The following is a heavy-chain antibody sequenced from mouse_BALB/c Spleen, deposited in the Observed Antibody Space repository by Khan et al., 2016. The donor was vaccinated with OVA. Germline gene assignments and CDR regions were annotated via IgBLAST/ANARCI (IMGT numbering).Heavy chain of an antibody. D-gene: IGHD1-3*01. V-gene: IGHV5-12-2*01. J-gene: IGHJ4*01. CDR3: ARMSNTEYSEVMNN. CDR1: GFTFSRYS. Sequence: EVELVESGGDLVQPGGSLKLSCAASGFTFSRYSMSWVRQTPEKRLEWVAFISNGGGSTYYPDTVKGRFTISRDNAKNTLYLQMSSLKSEDTAMYYCARMSNTEYSEVMNNWGQGTAVTVSS. CDR2: ISNGGGST.